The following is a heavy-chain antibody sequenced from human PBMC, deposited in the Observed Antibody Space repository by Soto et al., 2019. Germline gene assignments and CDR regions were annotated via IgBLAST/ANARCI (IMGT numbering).Heavy chain of an antibody. CDR2: IIPIFGTA. J-gene: IGHJ3*02. V-gene: IGHV1-69*13. CDR3: ARDQVATIWGAFDI. Sequence: GASVKVSCKASGGTFSSYAISWVRQAPGQGLEWMGGIIPIFGTANYAQKFQGRVTITADESTSTAYMELSSLRSEDTAVYYCARDQVATIWGAFDIWGQGTMVTVSS. D-gene: IGHD5-12*01. CDR1: GGTFSSYA.